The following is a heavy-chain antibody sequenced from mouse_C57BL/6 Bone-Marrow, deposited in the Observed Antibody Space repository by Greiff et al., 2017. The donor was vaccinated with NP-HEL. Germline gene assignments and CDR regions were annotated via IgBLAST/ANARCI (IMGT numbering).Heavy chain of an antibody. CDR3: ARHYYGSSYLDY. J-gene: IGHJ2*01. Sequence: EVKLMESGGGLVKPGGSLKLSCAASGFTFSDYGMHWVRQAPEKGLEWVAYISSGSSTIYYEDTVKGRFTISRDNAKNTLFLQMTSLRSEDTAMYYCARHYYGSSYLDYWGQGTTLTVSS. CDR2: ISSGSSTI. D-gene: IGHD1-1*01. V-gene: IGHV5-17*01. CDR1: GFTFSDYG.